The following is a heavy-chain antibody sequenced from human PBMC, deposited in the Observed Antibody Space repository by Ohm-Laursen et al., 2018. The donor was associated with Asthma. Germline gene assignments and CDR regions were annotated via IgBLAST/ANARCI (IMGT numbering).Heavy chain of an antibody. CDR3: ARGNYYESSGYDY. D-gene: IGHD3-22*01. CDR2: ISYDGSNK. CDR1: GFTFSSYG. Sequence: SLRLSCTASGFTFSSYGMHWVRQAPGKGLEWVAVISYDGSNKYYADSVKGRFTISRDNSRNTLYLQMNSLRAEDTAVFYCARGNYYESSGYDYWGQGTLVTVSS. J-gene: IGHJ4*02. V-gene: IGHV3-30*03.